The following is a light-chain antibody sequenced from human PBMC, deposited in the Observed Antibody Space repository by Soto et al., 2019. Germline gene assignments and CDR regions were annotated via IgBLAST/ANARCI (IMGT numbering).Light chain of an antibody. Sequence: DIQMTQSPSTLSASVGDRVTITCRASQSISSWMAWYQQKPGKAPKLLIYDASSLESGVPSRFSGSGSGTEFTLTISSLQPDDFATYYCQQYNSYWLTFGGGTKVEIK. CDR2: DAS. J-gene: IGKJ4*01. CDR3: QQYNSYWLT. CDR1: QSISSW. V-gene: IGKV1-5*01.